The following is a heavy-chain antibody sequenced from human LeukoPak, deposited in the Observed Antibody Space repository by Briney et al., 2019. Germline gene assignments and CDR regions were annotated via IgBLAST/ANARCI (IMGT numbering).Heavy chain of an antibody. Sequence: GESLKISCKGSGYSFTSYWIGWVRQMPGKGLEWMGIIYPGDSDTRYSPSFQDQVTISADKSISTAYLQWSSLKASDTAMYYCARQGDGYNLEDWFDPWGQGTLVTVSS. CDR1: GYSFTSYW. J-gene: IGHJ5*02. D-gene: IGHD5-24*01. CDR3: ARQGDGYNLEDWFDP. V-gene: IGHV5-51*01. CDR2: IYPGDSDT.